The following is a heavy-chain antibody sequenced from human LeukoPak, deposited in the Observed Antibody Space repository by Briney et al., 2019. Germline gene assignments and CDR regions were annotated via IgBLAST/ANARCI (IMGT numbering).Heavy chain of an antibody. CDR2: IHGDGTFT. CDR3: ARDLVLGSGSYGQ. CDR1: GFTSSTYW. V-gene: IGHV3-74*01. J-gene: IGHJ4*02. D-gene: IGHD3-10*01. Sequence: GRSLRLSCAASGFTSSTYWMHWVRQAPGKGLVWVSRIHGDGTFTTSADSVKGRFTISRDNAQNMVYLQMNSLRVEDTAVYYCARDLVLGSGSYGQWGQGTLVTVSS.